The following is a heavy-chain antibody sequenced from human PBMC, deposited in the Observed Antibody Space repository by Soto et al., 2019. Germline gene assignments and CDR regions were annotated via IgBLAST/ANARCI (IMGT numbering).Heavy chain of an antibody. Sequence: QVPLVQSGAEVKNPGASVKVSCKASGYTFTSYAMHWVRQAPGQRLEWMGWINSGNGNTKYSQKFQGRVTITRDTYASTAYMSRSSLGSADTGVYYCARPDYNYFYYWGQVTLVTFSS. J-gene: IGHJ4*02. D-gene: IGHD3-10*01. CDR3: ARPDYNYFYY. V-gene: IGHV1-3*01. CDR2: INSGNGNT. CDR1: GYTFTSYA.